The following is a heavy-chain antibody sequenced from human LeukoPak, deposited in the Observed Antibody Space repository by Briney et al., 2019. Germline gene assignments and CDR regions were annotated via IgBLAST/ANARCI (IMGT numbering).Heavy chain of an antibody. D-gene: IGHD2-21*01. CDR3: AKAIGQWSFDL. V-gene: IGHV3-23*01. J-gene: IGHJ2*01. CDR2: ISVSGDGI. CDR1: GFVFSAND. Sequence: GGSLRLSCVASGFVFSANDMSWVRQAPGKGLQWVSAISVSGDGITYDDSVKGRFTISRDNSKNTLYLQMNSLGVEDTAVYYCAKAIGQWSFDLWGRGALVIVSS.